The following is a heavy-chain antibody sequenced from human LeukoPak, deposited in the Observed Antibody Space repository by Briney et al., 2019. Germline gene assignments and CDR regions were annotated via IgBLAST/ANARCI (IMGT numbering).Heavy chain of an antibody. CDR2: FYSSGST. V-gene: IGHV4-59*01. J-gene: IGHJ4*02. CDR3: ARGPTRYYFDY. CDR1: GGSISNYY. Sequence: SETLSLTCTVSGGSISNYYWGWIRQPPGKGLEWIGYFYSSGSTSYNPSLKSRVTISLDTSKNQFSLRLSSVTAADTAVYYCARGPTRYYFDYWGQGTQATVSS.